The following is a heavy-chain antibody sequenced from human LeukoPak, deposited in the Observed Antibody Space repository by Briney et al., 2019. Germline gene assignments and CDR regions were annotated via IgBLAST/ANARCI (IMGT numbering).Heavy chain of an antibody. CDR1: GYTFTNYY. CDR3: ARPAPNFDWLGY. J-gene: IGHJ4*02. CDR2: INPSGGIT. V-gene: IGHV1-46*01. D-gene: IGHD3-9*01. Sequence: VSVKVSCKASGYTFTNYYMHWVRQAPGHGLEWMGIINPSGGITSYAQRFQGRVTMTRDTSTSTVYMELSSLRSEDTAVYYCARPAPNFDWLGYWGQGTLVTVSS.